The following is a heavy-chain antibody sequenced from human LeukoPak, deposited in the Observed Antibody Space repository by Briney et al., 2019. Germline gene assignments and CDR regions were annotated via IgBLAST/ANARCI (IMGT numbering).Heavy chain of an antibody. Sequence: PGGSLRLSCAASGFTFDDYGMSWVRQAPGKGLEWVSGINWNGGSTGYADSVKGRFTISRDNAKNSLYLQMNSLRAEDTALYYCARDRYTEGGSDGFDIWGQGTMVTVSS. D-gene: IGHD2-2*02. CDR2: INWNGGST. V-gene: IGHV3-20*04. CDR1: GFTFDDYG. CDR3: ARDRYTEGGSDGFDI. J-gene: IGHJ3*02.